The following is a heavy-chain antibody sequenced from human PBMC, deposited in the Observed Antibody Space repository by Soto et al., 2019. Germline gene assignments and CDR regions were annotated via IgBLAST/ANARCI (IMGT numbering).Heavy chain of an antibody. D-gene: IGHD3-10*01. V-gene: IGHV4-38-2*01. CDR3: AKKGYYPSGKINLFDS. CDR2: IYSGST. Sequence: SETLSLTSAVSGYSITSDYYWGWIRQPPGKGVEWIGSIYSGSTYYNPSLKSRVTISVDTSKNQFSLRLTSVTAADTAMYYCAKKGYYPSGKINLFDSWGQGTLVTVSS. J-gene: IGHJ4*02. CDR1: GYSITSDYY.